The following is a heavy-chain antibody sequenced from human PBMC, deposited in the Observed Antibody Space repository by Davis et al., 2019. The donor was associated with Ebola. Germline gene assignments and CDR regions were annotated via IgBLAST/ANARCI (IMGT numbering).Heavy chain of an antibody. J-gene: IGHJ4*01. V-gene: IGHV3-43*01. D-gene: IGHD5-12*01. Sequence: PGGSLRLSCAASGFTFADHTMHWVRQAPGKGLEWLSLISWDGDSTYYAASVRGRFTISRDNSKKSLYLQMNSLRIEDTALYYCAKAGSGYELDYWGQGTLVTFSS. CDR3: AKAGSGYELDY. CDR2: ISWDGDST. CDR1: GFTFADHT.